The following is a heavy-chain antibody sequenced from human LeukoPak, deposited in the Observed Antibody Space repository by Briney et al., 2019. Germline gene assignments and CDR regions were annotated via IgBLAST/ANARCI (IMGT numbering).Heavy chain of an antibody. J-gene: IGHJ4*02. CDR1: GYTFTSYD. Sequence: GASVKVSCTASGYTFTSYDINWVRQAPGQGLEWMGWMNPNSGNTDYAQKFQGRVTITRNTSISTAYMELSSLRSVDTAVYYCARGQELSDYWGQGTLVTVSS. CDR2: MNPNSGNT. V-gene: IGHV1-8*03. CDR3: ARGQELSDY.